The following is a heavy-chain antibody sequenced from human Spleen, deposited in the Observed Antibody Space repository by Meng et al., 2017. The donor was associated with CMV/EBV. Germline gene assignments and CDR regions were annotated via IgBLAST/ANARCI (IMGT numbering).Heavy chain of an antibody. J-gene: IGHJ4*02. D-gene: IGHD1-7*01. V-gene: IGHV4-4*07. CDR1: GGSISSYY. Sequence: VQLQESGPGLVKPSEPLSLTCTVSGGSISSYYWSWLRQPAGKGLEWIGRIYTSGSTNYNPSLKSRVTMSVDTSKNQFSLKLSSVTAADTAVYYCARAGRELELTYFDYWGQGTLVTVSS. CDR2: IYTSGST. CDR3: ARAGRELELTYFDY.